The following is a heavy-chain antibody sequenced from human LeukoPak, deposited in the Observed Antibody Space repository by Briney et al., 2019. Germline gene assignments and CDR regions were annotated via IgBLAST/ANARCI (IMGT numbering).Heavy chain of an antibody. V-gene: IGHV1-2*02. CDR1: GYTFTGYY. Sequence: ASVKVSCKASGYTFTGYYMHWVRQAPGQGLEWMGWINPNSDFTNFAQNFQGRVTMTSDTSISTAYMELSRLRSDDTAVYYCARGGGIALAGTRFDFWGRGTLVTVSS. CDR3: ARGGGIALAGTRFDF. D-gene: IGHD6-13*01. CDR2: INPNSDFT. J-gene: IGHJ4*02.